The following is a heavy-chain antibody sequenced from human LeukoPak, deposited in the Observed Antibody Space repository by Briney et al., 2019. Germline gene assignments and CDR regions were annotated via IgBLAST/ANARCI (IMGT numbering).Heavy chain of an antibody. V-gene: IGHV1-46*01. CDR2: VNPSGDST. CDR1: GYTFTSYG. Sequence: ASVKVSCKASGYTFTSYGISWVRQAPGQGLEWMGIVNPSGDSTNYAQNFQGRVTMTGDTSTSTVYMELSSLRSEDTAVYYCARVRDGYNHAYDIWGQGTMVTVPS. CDR3: ARVRDGYNHAYDI. J-gene: IGHJ3*02. D-gene: IGHD5-24*01.